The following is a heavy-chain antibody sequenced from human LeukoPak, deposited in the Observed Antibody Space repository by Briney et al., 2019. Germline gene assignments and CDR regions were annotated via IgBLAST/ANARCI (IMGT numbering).Heavy chain of an antibody. J-gene: IGHJ6*02. CDR1: GFSFSSST. CDR3: AKDRLRYCSSTSCYAYGMDV. CDR2: ISSSGSSI. D-gene: IGHD2-2*01. V-gene: IGHV3-21*01. Sequence: GGSLRLSCAASGFSFSSSTMNWVRQAPGRGLEWVSSISSSGSSIYYADSVKGRFTISRDNAKNSLYLQINSLRAEDTAVYYCAKDRLRYCSSTSCYAYGMDVWGQGTTVTVSS.